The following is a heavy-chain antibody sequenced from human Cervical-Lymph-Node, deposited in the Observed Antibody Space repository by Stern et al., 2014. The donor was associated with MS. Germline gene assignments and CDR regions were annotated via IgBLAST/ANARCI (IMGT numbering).Heavy chain of an antibody. J-gene: IGHJ3*02. CDR2: INPHNGGT. CDR3: AREGSVTNALDI. Sequence: QMQLVQSGAEVKHPGASVRVSCKASGYTFTDYYFPWVRHSSGQGLEWMGRINPHNGGTDYAQKFQGRVTITRDRSINTAYMHLSSLTSDDAAVYYCAREGSVTNALDIWGQGTMVSVSS. V-gene: IGHV1-2*06. CDR1: GYTFTDYY. D-gene: IGHD3-10*01.